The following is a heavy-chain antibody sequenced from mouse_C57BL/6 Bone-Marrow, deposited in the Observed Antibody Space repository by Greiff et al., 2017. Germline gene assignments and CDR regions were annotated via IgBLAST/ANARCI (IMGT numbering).Heavy chain of an antibody. Sequence: EVQLQEPGAELVKPGASVKLSCTASGFNIKAYYMHWVKQRTEQGLEWIGRIDPADGENKYAPKFKGRATITADTTSNTAYLQLSSLTSEDTPVYYCARPYYGDYEGFAYWGQGTLVTVSA. CDR2: IDPADGEN. V-gene: IGHV14-2*01. CDR3: ARPYYGDYEGFAY. CDR1: GFNIKAYY. J-gene: IGHJ3*01. D-gene: IGHD2-13*01.